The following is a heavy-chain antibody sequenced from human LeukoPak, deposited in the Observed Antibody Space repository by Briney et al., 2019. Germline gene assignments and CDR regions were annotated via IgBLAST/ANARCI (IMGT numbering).Heavy chain of an antibody. Sequence: GGSLRLSCAASGFTFSSHGLHWVRQAPGKGPEWVAVISYDGSDKYYADSVKDRFTISRDNSKNTLYLQMNSLRTEDTAVYYCARDSGSFSLLKYYFDYWGQGTLVTVSS. J-gene: IGHJ4*02. CDR2: ISYDGSDK. CDR1: GFTFSSHG. CDR3: ARDSGSFSLLKYYFDY. V-gene: IGHV3-30*03. D-gene: IGHD1-26*01.